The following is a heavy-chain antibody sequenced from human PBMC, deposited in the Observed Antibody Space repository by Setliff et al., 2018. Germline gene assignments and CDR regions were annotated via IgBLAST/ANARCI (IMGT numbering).Heavy chain of an antibody. CDR1: GFTFSHFA. CDR2: IGAGGDYT. CDR3: AKDPNGDFVGAFDS. Sequence: GGSLRLSCAASGFTFSHFAVTWVRQSPGRGLEWVASIGAGGDYTKYADSVRGRFTISRDNSKNTIYLQMNSLRAEDTAKYYWAKDPNGDFVGAFDSWGRGTLVTVSS. V-gene: IGHV3-23*01. J-gene: IGHJ5*01. D-gene: IGHD2-21*02.